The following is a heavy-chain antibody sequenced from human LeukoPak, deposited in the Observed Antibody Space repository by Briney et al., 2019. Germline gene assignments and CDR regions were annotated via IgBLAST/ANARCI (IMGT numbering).Heavy chain of an antibody. V-gene: IGHV4-61*02. CDR2: IYTSGST. CDR3: ARVMRFGVVVD. D-gene: IGHD3-3*01. J-gene: IGHJ4*02. CDR1: GGSISSSSYY. Sequence: SETLSLTCTVSGGSISSSSYYWGWIRQPAGKGLEWIGRIYTSGSTNYNPSLKSRVTISVDTSKNQFSLKLSSVTAADTAVYYCARVMRFGVVVDWGQGTLVTVSS.